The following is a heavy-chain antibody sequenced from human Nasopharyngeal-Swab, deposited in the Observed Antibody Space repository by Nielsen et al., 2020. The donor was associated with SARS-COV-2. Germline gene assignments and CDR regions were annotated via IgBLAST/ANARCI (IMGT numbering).Heavy chain of an antibody. V-gene: IGHV3-9*01. Sequence: GGSLRLSCAASGFTFDDYAMHWVRQAPGKGLEWVSGISWNSGSIGYADSVKGRFTISRDNAKNSLYLQMNSLRAEDTALYYCAKDISRGDYGGNSRDDAFDIWGQGTMVTVSS. CDR2: ISWNSGSI. CDR3: AKDISRGDYGGNSRDDAFDI. J-gene: IGHJ3*02. D-gene: IGHD4-23*01. CDR1: GFTFDDYA.